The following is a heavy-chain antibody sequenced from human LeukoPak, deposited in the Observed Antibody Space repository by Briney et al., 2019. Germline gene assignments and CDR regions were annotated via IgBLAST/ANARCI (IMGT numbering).Heavy chain of an antibody. V-gene: IGHV1-18*01. CDR1: GYTFTIYT. D-gene: IGHD1-26*01. CDR3: ARDKAGATF. J-gene: IGHJ4*02. Sequence: ASVQVSSKASGYTFTIYTISWVRQASGQGLEWMGWISAYNGNTDYAQKLQDRVTITTDTSTSTAYMELRSLRSDDTAVYYCARDKAGATFWGQGTLVTVSS. CDR2: ISAYNGNT.